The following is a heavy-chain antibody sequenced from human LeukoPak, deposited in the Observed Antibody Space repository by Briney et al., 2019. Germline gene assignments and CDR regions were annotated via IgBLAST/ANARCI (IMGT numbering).Heavy chain of an antibody. CDR3: ARGFDGANAFDL. CDR2: IKQDGSEK. J-gene: IGHJ3*01. V-gene: IGHV3-7*01. Sequence: TGGSLRLSCVASRFIISNYWMNWVRQAPGKGLEWVANIKQDGSEKYYVDSVKGRFTISRDNAKNSVYLQMNSLRAEDTAVYYCARGFDGANAFDLWGQGTLVTVSS. CDR1: RFIISNYW.